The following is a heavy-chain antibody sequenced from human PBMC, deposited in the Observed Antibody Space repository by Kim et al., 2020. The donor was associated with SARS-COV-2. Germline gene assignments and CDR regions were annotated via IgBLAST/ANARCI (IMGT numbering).Heavy chain of an antibody. J-gene: IGHJ4*02. CDR1: GYTFTSYY. V-gene: IGHV1-46*01. CDR3: ASPPVEDTAMGEGALVY. CDR2: INPSGGST. Sequence: ASVKVSCKASGYTFTSYYMHWVRQAPGQGLEWMGIINPSGGSTSYAQKFQGRVTMTRDTSTSTVYMELSSLRSEDTAVYYCASPPVEDTAMGEGALVYWGQGTLVTVSS. D-gene: IGHD5-18*01.